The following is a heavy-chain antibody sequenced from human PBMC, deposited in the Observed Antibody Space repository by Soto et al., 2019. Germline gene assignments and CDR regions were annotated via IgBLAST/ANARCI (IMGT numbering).Heavy chain of an antibody. CDR2: INHNGGS. V-gene: IGHV4-34*01. CDR1: GGSFSGYY. CDR3: ARGTWDLRFDP. J-gene: IGHJ5*02. Sequence: SETLSLTCAVYGGSFSGYYWSWIRQTPGKGLEWIGEINHNGGSNYDPSLNDRVSISLDTSKNQFTLRLTSVTAADTAVYYCARGTWDLRFDPWGQGT. D-gene: IGHD1-26*01.